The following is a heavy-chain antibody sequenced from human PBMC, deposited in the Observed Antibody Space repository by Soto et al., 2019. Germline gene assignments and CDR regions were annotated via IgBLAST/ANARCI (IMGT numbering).Heavy chain of an antibody. CDR3: ARTRRRGPPFDY. D-gene: IGHD3-10*01. CDR2: IYYSGST. V-gene: IGHV4-30-4*01. J-gene: IGHJ4*02. Sequence: SETLSLTCTVSGDSISSDDYYWSWIRQPPGKGLECIGYIYYSGSTCYNPALKSRVTISVDTSKNQFSLKLSSVTAADTAVYYCARTRRRGPPFDYWGQGTLVTVSS. CDR1: GDSISSDDYY.